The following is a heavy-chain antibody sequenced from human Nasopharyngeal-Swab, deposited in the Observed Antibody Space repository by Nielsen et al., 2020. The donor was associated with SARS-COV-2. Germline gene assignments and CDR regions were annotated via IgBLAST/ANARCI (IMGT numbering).Heavy chain of an antibody. CDR1: GWSFCGYY. CDR3: AREKTPYYDFWSGTDTVSWFDP. V-gene: IGHV4-34*01. J-gene: IGHJ5*02. D-gene: IGHD3-3*01. Sequence: SETLSLTCAVYGWSFCGYYWSWIRQPPGKGLEWIGEINHSGSTNYNPSLKSRVTISVDTSKNQFSLKLSSVTAADTAVYYCAREKTPYYDFWSGTDTVSWFDPWGQGTLVTVSS. CDR2: INHSGST.